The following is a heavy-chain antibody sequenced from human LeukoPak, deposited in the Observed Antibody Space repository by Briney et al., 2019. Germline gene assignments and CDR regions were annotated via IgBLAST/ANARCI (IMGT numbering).Heavy chain of an antibody. V-gene: IGHV4-59*08. D-gene: IGHD2-21*02. J-gene: IGHJ4*02. Sequence: SETLSLTCAVYGGSISSYYWSWIRQPPGKGLEWIGYIYYSGSTNYNPSLKSRVTISVDTSKNQFSLKLSSVTAADTAVYYCARSPGCGGDCTFFDYWGQGTLVTVSS. CDR1: GGSISSYY. CDR2: IYYSGST. CDR3: ARSPGCGGDCTFFDY.